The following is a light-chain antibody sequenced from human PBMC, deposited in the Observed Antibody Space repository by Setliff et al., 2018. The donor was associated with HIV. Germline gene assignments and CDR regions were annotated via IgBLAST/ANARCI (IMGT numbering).Light chain of an antibody. CDR3: CSYAGTNILYV. V-gene: IGLV2-23*01. Sequence: QSALTQHASVSGFPGQSITISCTGTSDNFGSYNLVSWYQQHPGKAPKLMIYEGTKRPSGVSNRFSGSKSGNTASLTISGLQAEDEADYYCCSYAGTNILYVFGTGAKVTVL. J-gene: IGLJ1*01. CDR1: SDNFGSYNL. CDR2: EGT.